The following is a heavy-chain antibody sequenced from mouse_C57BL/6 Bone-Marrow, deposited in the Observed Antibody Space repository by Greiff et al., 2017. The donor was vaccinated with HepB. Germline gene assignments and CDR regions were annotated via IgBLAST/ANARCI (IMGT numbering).Heavy chain of an antibody. V-gene: IGHV1-81*01. CDR2: IYPRSGNT. J-gene: IGHJ4*01. Sequence: VQLQQSGAELARPGASVKLSCKASGYTFTSYGTSWVKQRTGQGLEWIGEIYPRSGNTYYNEKFKGKATLTEDKSSSTAYMELRSLTSEDSAVYFCASGVTTGVARYAMDYWGQGTSVTVSS. CDR3: ASGVTTGVARYAMDY. D-gene: IGHD1-1*01. CDR1: GYTFTSYG.